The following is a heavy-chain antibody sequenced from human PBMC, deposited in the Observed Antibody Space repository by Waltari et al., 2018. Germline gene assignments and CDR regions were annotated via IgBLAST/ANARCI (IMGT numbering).Heavy chain of an antibody. CDR2: INHSGST. CDR3: TRHGSTTFGVIVISHYYAMDV. J-gene: IGHJ6*02. CDR1: GESFSSYY. V-gene: IGHV4-34*01. Sequence: QVQLQQWGAGLLKPSETLSLTCAVYGESFSSYYWSWIRKPPGKGLEWIGEINHSGSTNYNPSLKSRVTISLDTSKNQFSLKLSSVTAADTAVYYCTRHGSTTFGVIVISHYYAMDVWGQGTTVTVSS. D-gene: IGHD3-3*01.